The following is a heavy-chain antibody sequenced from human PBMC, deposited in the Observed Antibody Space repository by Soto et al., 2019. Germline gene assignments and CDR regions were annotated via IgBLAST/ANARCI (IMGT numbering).Heavy chain of an antibody. V-gene: IGHV3-23*01. J-gene: IGHJ6*02. D-gene: IGHD3-22*01. CDR3: ARDRYYYDSSGYYTPYYYYYGMDV. CDR1: GFSFSTSS. CDR2: ISPSASDT. Sequence: PGGSLRLSCAASGFSFSTSSMAWVRQPPGKGLEWVSAISPSASDTLYADSVKGRFTISRDNSQNTLFLQMTSLRADDTAVYYCARDRYYYDSSGYYTPYYYYYGMDVWGQGTTVTVSS.